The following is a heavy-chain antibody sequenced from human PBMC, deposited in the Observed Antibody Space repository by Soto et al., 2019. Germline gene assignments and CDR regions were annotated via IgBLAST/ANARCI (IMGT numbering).Heavy chain of an antibody. V-gene: IGHV3-30-3*01. CDR3: ARDSRGTLDY. Sequence: PGGSLRLSCAASGFTFSSYAMHWVRQAPGKGLEWVAVISQDGSNKYYVDSVKGRFTISRDNAKNSLYLQMNSLRAEDTAVYYCARDSRGTLDYWGQGTLVTVSS. CDR1: GFTFSSYA. CDR2: ISQDGSNK. J-gene: IGHJ4*02.